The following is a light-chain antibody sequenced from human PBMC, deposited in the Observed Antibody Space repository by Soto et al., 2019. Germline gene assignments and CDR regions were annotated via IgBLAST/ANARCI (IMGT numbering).Light chain of an antibody. CDR1: SSDVGGYNY. Sequence: QPVLTQPASVSGSPGQSITISCTGTSSDVGGYNYVSWYQQHPGKAPKLMIFDVSYRPSGVSNRFSGSKSGNTASLTISGLQAEDEADYYCSSYTSSSTLVVFGGGTKVTVL. CDR3: SSYTSSSTLVV. V-gene: IGLV2-14*01. J-gene: IGLJ2*01. CDR2: DVS.